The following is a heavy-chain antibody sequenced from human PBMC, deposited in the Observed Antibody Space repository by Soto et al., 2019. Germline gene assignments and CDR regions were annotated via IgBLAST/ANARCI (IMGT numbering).Heavy chain of an antibody. V-gene: IGHV1-69*06. Sequence: QVQLVQSGAEVKKPGSSVKVSCEASGGTFSGHAISWVRQAPGQGPEWMGRLTPLFGTTQHAQNFQDRLTITADKSTTTAYMELTSLRFEDTAIYYCARGPNWGYRFDSWGQGTLVSVPS. CDR1: GGTFSGHA. CDR3: ARGPNWGYRFDS. D-gene: IGHD7-27*01. CDR2: LTPLFGTT. J-gene: IGHJ4*02.